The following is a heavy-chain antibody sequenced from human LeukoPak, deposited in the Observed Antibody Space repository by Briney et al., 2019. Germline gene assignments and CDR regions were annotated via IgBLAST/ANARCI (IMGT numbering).Heavy chain of an antibody. V-gene: IGHV1-69*02. CDR3: ARYDYGDTDY. J-gene: IGHJ4*02. CDR1: GGTFSSYT. D-gene: IGHD4-17*01. CDR2: IIPILGIA. Sequence: SVKVSCKASGGTFSSYTISWVRQAPGQGVGWMGRIIPILGIANYAQKFQGRVTITADKSTSTAYMELSSLRSEDTAVYYCARYDYGDTDYWGQGTLVTVSS.